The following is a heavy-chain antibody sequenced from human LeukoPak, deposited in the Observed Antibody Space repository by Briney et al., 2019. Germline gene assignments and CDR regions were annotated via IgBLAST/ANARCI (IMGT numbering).Heavy chain of an antibody. CDR1: GYSFPNYG. Sequence: GASVTVSCKASGYSFPNYGISWVRQAPGQGLEWMGRISAHNGDVNYAPKFQGRVTMTTDTSTTTAYMELRSLRFDDTAVYYCARYNTLLRGVTTSDYWGQGTLVTVSS. V-gene: IGHV1-18*01. D-gene: IGHD3-10*01. CDR3: ARYNTLLRGVTTSDY. J-gene: IGHJ4*02. CDR2: ISAHNGDV.